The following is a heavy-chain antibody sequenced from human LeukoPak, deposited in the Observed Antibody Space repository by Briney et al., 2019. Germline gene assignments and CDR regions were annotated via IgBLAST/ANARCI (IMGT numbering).Heavy chain of an antibody. CDR2: VSSSSTTI. V-gene: IGHV3-48*01. D-gene: IGHD3-9*01. CDR1: GFTFSTFG. CDR3: ARMSTGYYDDY. Sequence: GGSLRLSCVASGFTFSTFGMNWVRQAPGKGLEWVSYVSSSSTTIYYADSVKGRFTISRDDAKSSPYLQMNSLRAEDTALYYCARMSTGYYDDYWGQGTLVAVSS. J-gene: IGHJ4*02.